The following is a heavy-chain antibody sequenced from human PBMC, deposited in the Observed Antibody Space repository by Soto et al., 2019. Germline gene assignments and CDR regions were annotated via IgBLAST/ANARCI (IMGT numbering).Heavy chain of an antibody. CDR2: VSHDGVNK. V-gene: IGHV3-30-3*01. J-gene: IGHJ3*02. CDR1: GFSFRNYN. CDR3: VRETQIVMVVVPTPGSPGAFDM. D-gene: IGHD2-15*01. Sequence: SLRLSCAASGFSFRNYNLHWVRQAPGKSLEWVAVVSHDGVNKHYAESVKGRLSISRDSSRDTLYLQMNSLRPEDTAVYYCVRETQIVMVVVPTPGSPGAFDMWGQGTMVTVSS.